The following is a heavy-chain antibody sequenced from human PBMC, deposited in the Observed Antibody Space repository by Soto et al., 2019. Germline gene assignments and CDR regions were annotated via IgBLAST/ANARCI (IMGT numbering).Heavy chain of an antibody. V-gene: IGHV3-33*01. CDR3: ARDGYGSGSYYIDH. Sequence: GGSLRLSCAASGFTFSSYGMHWVRQAPGKGLEWVAVIWYDGSNKYYADSVKGRFTISRDNSKNTLYLQMNSLRAEDTAVYYCARDGYGSGSYYIDHWGQGTLVTVSS. CDR2: IWYDGSNK. J-gene: IGHJ5*02. D-gene: IGHD3-10*01. CDR1: GFTFSSYG.